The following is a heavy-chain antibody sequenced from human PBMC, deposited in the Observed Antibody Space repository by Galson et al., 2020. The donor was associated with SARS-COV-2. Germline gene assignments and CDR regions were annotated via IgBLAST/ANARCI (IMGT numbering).Heavy chain of an antibody. CDR1: GFIFSESA. CDR2: IRSKANNYMT. Sequence: GESLKISCEASGFIFSESAVHWVRLAPGKGLQWVGRIRSKANNYMTSYGASVKGRFTISRDDSKSTTYLQMDSLETEDTAVYYCSRLRDDNWCQGTRVTVSS. J-gene: IGHJ4*01. CDR3: SRLRDDN. V-gene: IGHV3-73*01.